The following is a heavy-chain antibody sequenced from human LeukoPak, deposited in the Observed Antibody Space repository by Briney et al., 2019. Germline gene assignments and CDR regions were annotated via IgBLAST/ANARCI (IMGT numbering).Heavy chain of an antibody. J-gene: IGHJ4*02. CDR3: ARDYRKISSGTFDY. CDR1: GFTFSSYA. V-gene: IGHV3-30-3*01. Sequence: PGGSLRLSCAASGFTFSSYAMHWVRQAPGKGLEWVAVISYDGSNKYYADSVKGRLTISRDNSKNTLYLQMNSLRAEDTAVYYCARDYRKISSGTFDYWGQGTLVTVSS. D-gene: IGHD3-22*01. CDR2: ISYDGSNK.